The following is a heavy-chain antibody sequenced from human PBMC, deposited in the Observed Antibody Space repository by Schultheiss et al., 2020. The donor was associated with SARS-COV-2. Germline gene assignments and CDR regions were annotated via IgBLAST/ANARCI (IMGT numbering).Heavy chain of an antibody. CDR3: ADITLMNY. V-gene: IGHV3-72*01. CDR2: IRNKVNSYTT. J-gene: IGHJ4*02. CDR1: GFTFSDHY. D-gene: IGHD3-22*01. Sequence: GGSLRLSCVVSGFTFSDHYMDWVRQAPGKGLEWIGRIRNKVNSYTTDYAASVKGRFTISRDDSKNSLYLEMNSLETEDTAMYYCADITLMNYWGQGTLVTVSS.